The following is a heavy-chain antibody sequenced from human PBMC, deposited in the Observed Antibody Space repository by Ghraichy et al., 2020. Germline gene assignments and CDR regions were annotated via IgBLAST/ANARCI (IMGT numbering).Heavy chain of an antibody. CDR1: GGSISSGIYY. J-gene: IGHJ4*02. V-gene: IGHV4-61*01. CDR3: ARIAAAGIN. Sequence: SETLSLTCTVSGGSISSGIYYWSWIRQPPGKGLEWIGYIYYSGSTNYNPSLKSRVTISRDTSKNQFSLKLSSVTAADTAVYYCARIAAAGINWGQGTLVTVSS. D-gene: IGHD6-13*01. CDR2: IYYSGST.